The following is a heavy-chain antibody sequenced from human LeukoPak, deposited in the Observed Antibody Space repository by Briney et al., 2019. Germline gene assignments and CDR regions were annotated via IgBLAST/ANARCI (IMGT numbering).Heavy chain of an antibody. CDR1: GGSISSYY. CDR2: IYYSGST. CDR3: ARVEEWNWNDLLRFDY. D-gene: IGHD1-1*01. V-gene: IGHV4-59*01. J-gene: IGHJ4*02. Sequence: SETLSLTCTVSGGSISSYYWSWIRQPPGKGLEWIGYIYYSGSTNYNPSLKSRVTISVDTSKNQFSLKLSSVTAADTAVYYCARVEEWNWNDLLRFDYWGQGTLVTVSS.